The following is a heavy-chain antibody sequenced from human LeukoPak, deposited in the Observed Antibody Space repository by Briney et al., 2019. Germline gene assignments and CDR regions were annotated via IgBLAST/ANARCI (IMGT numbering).Heavy chain of an antibody. Sequence: SETLSLTCTVSGGSISSYYWSWIRQPPGKGLEWIGDISTSGSTNYNPSLKGRVTISVDTSKNQFSLKLSSVTAADTAVYYCARLPARGWYLDYWGQGTLVTVSS. CDR1: GGSISSYY. CDR3: ARLPARGWYLDY. J-gene: IGHJ4*02. V-gene: IGHV4-4*09. CDR2: ISTSGST. D-gene: IGHD6-19*01.